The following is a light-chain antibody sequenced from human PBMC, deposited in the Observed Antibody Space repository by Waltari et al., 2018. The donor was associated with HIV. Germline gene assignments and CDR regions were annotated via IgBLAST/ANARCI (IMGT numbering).Light chain of an antibody. V-gene: IGLV1-51*02. CDR1: SSNIGNHY. J-gene: IGLJ1*01. CDR3: GTWDTSRSAGV. Sequence: QSVLTQPPSVSAAPGQKVTISCSGSSSNIGNHYVSWYQHLPGTASKLLIYEVKKRPSGVPDRFSCSKSGTSATLGIPGLLTGDEADYYCGTWDTSRSAGVFGTGTKVTVL. CDR2: EVK.